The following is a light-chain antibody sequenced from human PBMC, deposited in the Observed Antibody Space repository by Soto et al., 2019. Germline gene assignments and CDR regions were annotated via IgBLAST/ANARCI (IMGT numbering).Light chain of an antibody. CDR2: EVT. J-gene: IGLJ1*01. Sequence: QSALTQPPSASGSPGQSVTISCTGTSGVSWYQQHPGKAPKLIIYEVTDRPSGVSNRFSGSKSGNTASLTISGLQAEDEAEYYCSSYTNINTRACVFGTGTKVTVL. CDR1: SG. V-gene: IGLV2-14*01. CDR3: SSYTNINTRACV.